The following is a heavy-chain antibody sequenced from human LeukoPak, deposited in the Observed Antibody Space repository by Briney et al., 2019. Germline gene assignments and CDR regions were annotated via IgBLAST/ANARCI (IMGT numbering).Heavy chain of an antibody. V-gene: IGHV3-64*01. J-gene: IGHJ4*02. D-gene: IGHD3-22*01. Sequence: GGSLRLSCAASGFTFSSYAMPWVRQAPGKGWEYVSAISSNGGSTYYANSVKGRFTISRDNSKNTLYLQMGSLRAEDMAVYYCARGTHYYDSSGYHYWGQGTLVTVSS. CDR3: ARGTHYYDSSGYHY. CDR2: ISSNGGST. CDR1: GFTFSSYA.